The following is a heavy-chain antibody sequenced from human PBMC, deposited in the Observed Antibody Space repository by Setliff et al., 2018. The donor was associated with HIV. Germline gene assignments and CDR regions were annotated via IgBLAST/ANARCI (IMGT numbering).Heavy chain of an antibody. Sequence: SETLSLTCTVSSGAISCGTYYWRWIRQYPGKGQERIGYINYSGNAFDNPSRKSRITRSRDTSKNQFSLKLNSVTAADTAVYYWAREGKTALVTKYFDYWGHGKLVTVSS. V-gene: IGHV4-31*02. D-gene: IGHD5-18*01. CDR2: INYSGNA. CDR1: SGAISCGTYY. J-gene: IGHJ4*01. CDR3: AREGKTALVTKYFDY.